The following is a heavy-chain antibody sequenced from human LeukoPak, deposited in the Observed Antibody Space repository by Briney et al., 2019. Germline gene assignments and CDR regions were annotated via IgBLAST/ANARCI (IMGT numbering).Heavy chain of an antibody. CDR2: IWYDGSNK. Sequence: GGSLRLSCAASGFTLSDYWMSWVRQAPGKGLEWVAVIWYDGSNKYYADSVKGRFTISRDNSKNTLYLQMNSLRAEDTAVYYCAREAGYSYGYGFDYWGQGTLVTVSS. D-gene: IGHD5-18*01. J-gene: IGHJ4*02. CDR1: GFTLSDYW. CDR3: AREAGYSYGYGFDY. V-gene: IGHV3-33*08.